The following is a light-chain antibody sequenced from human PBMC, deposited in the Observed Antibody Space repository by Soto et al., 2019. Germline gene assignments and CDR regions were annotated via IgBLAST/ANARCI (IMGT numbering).Light chain of an antibody. J-gene: IGLJ1*01. CDR1: SSDVGAYNS. V-gene: IGLV2-14*03. CDR3: SSYTSSSTYL. Sequence: QSALTQPASVSGSPGQSITISCTGTSSDVGAYNSVSWYQQHPDKAPKLMIYEVSYRPSGVSNRFSGSKSDNTASLTISGIHTEDEADYYCSSYTSSSTYLFGTGTKVTVL. CDR2: EVS.